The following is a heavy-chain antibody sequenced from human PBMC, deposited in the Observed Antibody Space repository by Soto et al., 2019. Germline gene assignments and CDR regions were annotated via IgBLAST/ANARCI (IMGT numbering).Heavy chain of an antibody. J-gene: IGHJ4*02. D-gene: IGHD3-22*01. Sequence: GSLRLSCAASGXTLTNYFMTWVRLAPEKGLEWVSSISGRGDNTYYADSVKGLFTISIYTSKNTVYLQMNGMRAEDTAIYYCAKDGSYYDSPTESDYWGQGTLVTVS. CDR2: ISGRGDNT. CDR1: GXTLTNYF. CDR3: AKDGSYYDSPTESDY. V-gene: IGHV3-23*01.